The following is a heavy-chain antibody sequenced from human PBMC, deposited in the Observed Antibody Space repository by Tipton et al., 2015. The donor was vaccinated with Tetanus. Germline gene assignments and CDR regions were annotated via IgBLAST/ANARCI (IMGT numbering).Heavy chain of an antibody. D-gene: IGHD3-16*01. V-gene: IGHV3-11*04. CDR1: GITFSNNY. CDR2: ITGGGTST. CDR3: AREQSGSYAVFDY. Sequence: AASGITFSNNYMSWIRQAPGKGPEWISYITGGGTSTFYADSVMGRFTISRDNAKKSLFLQMNSLRDEDTAVYYCAREQSGSYAVFDYWGQGALVTVSS. J-gene: IGHJ4*02.